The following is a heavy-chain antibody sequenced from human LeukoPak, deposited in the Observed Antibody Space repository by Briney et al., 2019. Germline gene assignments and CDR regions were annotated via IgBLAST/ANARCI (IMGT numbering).Heavy chain of an antibody. J-gene: IGHJ6*02. D-gene: IGHD3-10*01. CDR3: TRRSGDYYGMDV. CDR2: IRSKANSYAT. V-gene: IGHV3-73*01. Sequence: GGSLRLSCAASGFTFSGSAMHWVRQASGKGLEWVGRIRSKANSYATAYAASVKGRFTISRDDSKNTAYLQMNSLKTEDTAVYYCTRRSGDYYGMDVWGQGTTVTVSS. CDR1: GFTFSGSA.